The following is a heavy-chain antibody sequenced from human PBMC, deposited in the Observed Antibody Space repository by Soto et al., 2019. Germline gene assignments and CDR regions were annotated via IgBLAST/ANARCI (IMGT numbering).Heavy chain of an antibody. J-gene: IGHJ5*02. CDR3: ARLGAGGKRRFIVVVPAAIWDWFDP. CDR2: IYPGDSDT. V-gene: IGHV5-51*01. CDR1: GYSFTSYW. D-gene: IGHD2-2*01. Sequence: GESLKISCKGSGYSFTSYWIGWVRQMPGKGLEWMGIIYPGDSDTRYSPSFQGQVTISADKSISTAYLQWSSLRASGTAMYYCARLGAGGKRRFIVVVPAAIWDWFDPWGQGTLVTVSS.